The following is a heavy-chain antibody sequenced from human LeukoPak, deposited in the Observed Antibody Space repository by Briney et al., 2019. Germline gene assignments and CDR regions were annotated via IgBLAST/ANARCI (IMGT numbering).Heavy chain of an antibody. Sequence: GGSLRLSCAASGFTFSSYGMHWVRQAPGKGLEWVAVIWYDGSKKYYADSVKGRFTISRDNSKNTLTLQMDTLRAKDTAVYYCARYSGSYGLDYWGQGTPVTVSS. CDR1: GFTFSSYG. V-gene: IGHV3-33*01. D-gene: IGHD1-26*01. CDR3: ARYSGSYGLDY. CDR2: IWYDGSKK. J-gene: IGHJ4*02.